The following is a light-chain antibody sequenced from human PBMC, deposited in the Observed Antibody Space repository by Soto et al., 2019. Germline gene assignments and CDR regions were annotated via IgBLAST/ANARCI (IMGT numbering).Light chain of an antibody. Sequence: EIVLTQSPGTLSLSPGDRATLSCRASESVSNNLAWYQQKAGQAPRLLIYGASTRATGIPARFSGSGSGTEFTLTISSLQSEDFAVYYCQQYSIWRTFGQGTKVDIK. CDR3: QQYSIWRT. CDR1: ESVSNN. J-gene: IGKJ1*01. CDR2: GAS. V-gene: IGKV3-15*01.